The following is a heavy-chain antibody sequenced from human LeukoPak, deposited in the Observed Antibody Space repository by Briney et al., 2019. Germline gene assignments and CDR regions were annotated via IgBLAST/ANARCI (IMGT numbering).Heavy chain of an antibody. CDR2: ISGGGGST. Sequence: HPGGSLRLSCAASGFTFSSYAVGWVRQAPGKGLEWVSGISGGGGSTYYADSVQGRCTISRHNPKNTLYLQMNSLRAEDTAVYYCAKAFDYGGNRPPYYFDYWGQGTLVTVSS. V-gene: IGHV3-23*01. CDR3: AKAFDYGGNRPPYYFDY. CDR1: GFTFSSYA. D-gene: IGHD4-23*01. J-gene: IGHJ4*02.